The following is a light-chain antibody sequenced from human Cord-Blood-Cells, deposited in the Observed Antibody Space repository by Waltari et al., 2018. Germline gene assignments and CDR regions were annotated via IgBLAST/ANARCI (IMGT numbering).Light chain of an antibody. Sequence: DIQMTQSPSSLPASVGDRVTITCRASQSISGYLNWYQQKPGKAPKLLIYAASSLQSGVPARFSGSGAGTVFTLIISSLQPEDVATYYCQQSYSTPPTFGQGTKVEIK. CDR1: QSISGY. J-gene: IGKJ1*01. CDR3: QQSYSTPPT. V-gene: IGKV1-39*01. CDR2: AAS.